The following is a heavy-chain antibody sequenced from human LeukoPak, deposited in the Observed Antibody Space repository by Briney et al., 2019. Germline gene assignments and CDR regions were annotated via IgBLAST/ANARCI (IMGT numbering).Heavy chain of an antibody. J-gene: IGHJ5*02. D-gene: IGHD4-23*01. CDR3: ARDVTYHGGDWFDP. CDR2: ISSTATSI. CDR1: EFTFSSYS. V-gene: IGHV3-48*04. Sequence: GGSLRLSCAASEFTFSSYSMGWVRQAPGKGLEWVSYISSTATSIYYADSVKGRFTVSRDNAKNSLYLQMNSLRAEDTAVYYCARDVTYHGGDWFDPWGQGTLVTVSS.